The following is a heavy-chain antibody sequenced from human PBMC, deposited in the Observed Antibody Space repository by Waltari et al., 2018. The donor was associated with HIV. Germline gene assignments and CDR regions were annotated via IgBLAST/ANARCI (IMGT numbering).Heavy chain of an antibody. CDR1: GGSISSYY. V-gene: IGHV4-4*07. CDR2: IYTSGST. D-gene: IGHD3-22*01. J-gene: IGHJ3*02. Sequence: QVQLQESGPGLVKPSETLSLTCTVSGGSISSYYWSWIRQPAGKGLEWIGRIYTSGSTNYNPSLKSRVTMSVDTSKNQFSLKLSSVTAADTAVYYCARDLYYYDSSPTRCAFDIWGQGTMVTVSS. CDR3: ARDLYYYDSSPTRCAFDI.